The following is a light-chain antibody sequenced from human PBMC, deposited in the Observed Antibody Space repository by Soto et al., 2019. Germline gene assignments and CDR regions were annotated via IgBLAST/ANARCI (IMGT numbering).Light chain of an antibody. V-gene: IGKV3-20*01. J-gene: IGKJ2*01. Sequence: EIVLTQSPGTLSLSPGERATLSCRASQSVSSSYLAWYQQKPGQAPRLLIYGASSRATGIPDRFSGSGSGTDFTLNISGLEPEDFAVYYCQQYCSSAYTFGQGTKLESK. CDR3: QQYCSSAYT. CDR1: QSVSSSY. CDR2: GAS.